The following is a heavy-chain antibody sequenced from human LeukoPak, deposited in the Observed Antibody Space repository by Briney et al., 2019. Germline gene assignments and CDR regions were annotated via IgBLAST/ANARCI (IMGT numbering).Heavy chain of an antibody. CDR3: AGGLDAFDI. CDR2: IRRDVTNT. J-gene: IGHJ3*02. V-gene: IGHV3-74*01. Sequence: GGSLRLSCAASGFTLNNYWMHWVRQAPGKGLVWVSRIRRDVTNTTYADSVKGRFTISRDNSKNTLYLQMNSLRAGDTAVYYCAGGLDAFDIWGQGTMVTV. CDR1: GFTLNNYW. D-gene: IGHD3-16*01.